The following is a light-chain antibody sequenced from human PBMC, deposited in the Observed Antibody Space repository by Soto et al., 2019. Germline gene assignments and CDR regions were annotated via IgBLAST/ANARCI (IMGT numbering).Light chain of an antibody. Sequence: IQMTQSPSSLSASVGDRVTITCRASQGISSALAWYQQKPGKAPXXLIYDASSLESGVPSRFSGSGSGTFFPLTISSMKPEDFATYYCQPFNNYPQFRQGTRLEIK. J-gene: IGKJ5*01. CDR2: DAS. CDR3: QPFNNYPQ. CDR1: QGISSA. V-gene: IGKV1D-13*01.